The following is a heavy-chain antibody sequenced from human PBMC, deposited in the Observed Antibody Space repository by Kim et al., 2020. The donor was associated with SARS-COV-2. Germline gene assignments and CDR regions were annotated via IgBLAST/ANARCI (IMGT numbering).Heavy chain of an antibody. J-gene: IGHJ4*02. CDR1: GFTFRDYW. V-gene: IGHV3-7*03. CDR2: IKQDESDK. Sequence: GGSLRLSCAASGFTFRDYWMNWVRQAPGKGLEWVANIKQDESDKYYVDSVKGRFTISRDNAKNSLYLQMNSLRAEDTAVYYCARGGDNSGYRFHDYWGQGTLVTVSS. CDR3: ARGGDNSGYRFHDY. D-gene: IGHD3-22*01.